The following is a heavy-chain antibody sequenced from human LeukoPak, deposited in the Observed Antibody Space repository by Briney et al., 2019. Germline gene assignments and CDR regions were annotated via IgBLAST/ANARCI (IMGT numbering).Heavy chain of an antibody. CDR1: GGSISSSSYY. Sequence: SETLSLTCTVSGGSISSSSYYWGWIRQPPGKGLEWIGSIYYSGSTYYNPSLKSRVTISVDTSKNQFSLKLSSVTAADTAVYYCASYTETYYYDSSGYYYNYWGQGTLVTVSS. D-gene: IGHD3-22*01. CDR3: ASYTETYYYDSSGYYYNY. CDR2: IYYSGST. V-gene: IGHV4-39*07. J-gene: IGHJ4*02.